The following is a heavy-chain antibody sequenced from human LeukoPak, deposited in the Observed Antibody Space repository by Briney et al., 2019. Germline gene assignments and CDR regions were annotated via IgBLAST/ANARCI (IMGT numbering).Heavy chain of an antibody. CDR1: GFTFTTYG. CDR2: ISGMGGRT. D-gene: IGHD6-19*01. V-gene: IGHV3-23*01. Sequence: GGSLRLSCADSGFTFTTYGMTWVRQAPGKGLEWVAVISGMGGRTYYADSVKGRFTISRDNSDNTLYLQMNSLRVEDTAVYYFAKTVADHDYWGQGTLVTVSS. J-gene: IGHJ4*02. CDR3: AKTVADHDY.